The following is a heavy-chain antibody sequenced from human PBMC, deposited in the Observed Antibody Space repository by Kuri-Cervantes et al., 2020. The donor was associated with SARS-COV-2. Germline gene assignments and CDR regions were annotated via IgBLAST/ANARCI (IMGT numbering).Heavy chain of an antibody. V-gene: IGHV1-18*04. CDR1: GYTFTGYY. Sequence: ASVKVSCKASGYTFTGYYMHWVRQAPGQGLEWMGWMNPNSGNTNYAQKLQGRVTMTTDTSTSTAYMELRSLRSDDTAVYYCARDDALGPELSEYYYYGMDVWGQGTTVTVSS. CDR3: ARDDALGPELSEYYYYGMDV. D-gene: IGHD1-26*01. J-gene: IGHJ6*02. CDR2: MNPNSGNT.